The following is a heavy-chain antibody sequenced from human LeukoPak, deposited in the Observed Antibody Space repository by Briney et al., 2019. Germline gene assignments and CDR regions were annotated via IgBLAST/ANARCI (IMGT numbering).Heavy chain of an antibody. CDR2: IYYSGST. CDR1: GGSISSYY. CDR3: AKERYSGYDGRPHYFDY. D-gene: IGHD5-12*01. Sequence: SETLSLTCTVSGGSISSYYWSWIRQPPGKGLEWIGYIYYSGSTNYNPSLKSRVTISVDTSKNQFSLKLSSVTAADTAVYYCAKERYSGYDGRPHYFDYWGQGTLVTVSS. J-gene: IGHJ4*02. V-gene: IGHV4-59*12.